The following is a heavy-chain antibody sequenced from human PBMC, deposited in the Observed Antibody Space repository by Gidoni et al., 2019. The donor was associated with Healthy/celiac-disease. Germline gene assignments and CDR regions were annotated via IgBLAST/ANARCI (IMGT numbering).Heavy chain of an antibody. V-gene: IGHV3-33*01. J-gene: IGHJ6*02. Sequence: QVKLGESGGGVVQPGRSLRLSCAESGFHVSSYGLHWVRQAPGKGLEWVAVIWYDGSNKYYADSVKGRFTISRDNSKNTLYLQMNSLRAEDTAVYYCARDTGYSSSWRYYYYGMDVWGQGTTVTVSS. CDR1: GFHVSSYG. CDR3: ARDTGYSSSWRYYYYGMDV. D-gene: IGHD6-13*01. CDR2: IWYDGSNK.